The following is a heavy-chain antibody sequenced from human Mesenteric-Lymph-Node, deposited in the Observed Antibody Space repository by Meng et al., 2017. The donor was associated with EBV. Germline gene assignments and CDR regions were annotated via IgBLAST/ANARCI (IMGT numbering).Heavy chain of an antibody. Sequence: QVELQESGPGLVNPSGTLSLPCAVSSGSISSSFSWSWVRQPPGKGLEWIGNIHQSGSTNYNPSLKSRVTISVDKSKSQISLNLRSLTAADTAVYYCAGTHYGDYEPSYLDYWGQGTLVTVSS. CDR1: SGSISSSFS. CDR2: IHQSGST. V-gene: IGHV4-4*02. D-gene: IGHD4-17*01. CDR3: AGTHYGDYEPSYLDY. J-gene: IGHJ4*02.